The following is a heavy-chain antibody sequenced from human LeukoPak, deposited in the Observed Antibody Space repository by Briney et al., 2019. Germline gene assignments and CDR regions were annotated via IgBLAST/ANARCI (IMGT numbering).Heavy chain of an antibody. Sequence: SETLCLTCTVSGGSISSYYWSWIRQPPGKGLEWIGYIYYSGSTNYNPSLKSRVTISVDTSKNQFSLKLSSVTAADTAVYYCARVTSSGSYWIVYYGMDVWGQGTTVTVSS. CDR1: GGSISSYY. V-gene: IGHV4-59*01. J-gene: IGHJ6*02. D-gene: IGHD1-26*01. CDR2: IYYSGST. CDR3: ARVTSSGSYWIVYYGMDV.